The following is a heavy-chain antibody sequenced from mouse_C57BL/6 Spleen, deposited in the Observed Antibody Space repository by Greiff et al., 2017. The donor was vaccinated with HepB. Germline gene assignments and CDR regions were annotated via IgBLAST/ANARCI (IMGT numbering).Heavy chain of an antibody. CDR2: IDPNSGGT. V-gene: IGHV1-72*01. D-gene: IGHD1-1*01. CDR1: GYTFTSYW. J-gene: IGHJ3*01. CDR3: ARDYYGGSYDPFAY. Sequence: QVQLQQSGAELVKPGASVKLSCKASGYTFTSYWMHWVKQRPGRGLEWIGRIDPNSGGTKYNEKFKSKATLTVDKPSSTAYMQLSSLKSADSAVYYCARDYYGGSYDPFAYWGQGTLVTVSA.